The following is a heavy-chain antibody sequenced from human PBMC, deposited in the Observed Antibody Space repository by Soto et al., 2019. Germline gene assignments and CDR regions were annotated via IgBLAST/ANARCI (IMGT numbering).Heavy chain of an antibody. CDR3: ARKSGCYLSDKGADGFDV. CDR1: GRSFSAYY. CDR2: FNHSGST. D-gene: IGHD6-19*01. J-gene: IGHJ3*01. Sequence: QVQLQQWGAGLLRPSETLSLTCAVYGRSFSAYYWSWLRQPPGKGLEWIGEFNHSGSTNYTPSLKSRVTISVDTSTKHFSLKLISVTAADTAVYYCARKSGCYLSDKGADGFDVWGQGTLVTVSS. V-gene: IGHV4-34*01.